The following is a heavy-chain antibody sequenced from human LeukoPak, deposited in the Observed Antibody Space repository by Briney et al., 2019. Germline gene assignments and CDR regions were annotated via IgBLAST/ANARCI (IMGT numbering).Heavy chain of an antibody. CDR3: ARGRSNYYGMDV. D-gene: IGHD1-26*01. V-gene: IGHV4-59*01. Sequence: PSETLFLTCSVSAGSINSYYWNWIRRPPGKGLEWIGYIYYNGNTNYSPSLKSRVTMSVDTSKNLFSLKVSSVTAADTAVYYCARGRSNYYGMDVGGQGTTVTVSS. J-gene: IGHJ6*02. CDR2: IYYNGNT. CDR1: AGSINSYY.